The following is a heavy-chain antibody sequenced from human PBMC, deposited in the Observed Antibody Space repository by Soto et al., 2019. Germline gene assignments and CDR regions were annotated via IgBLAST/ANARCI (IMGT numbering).Heavy chain of an antibody. CDR2: IYWDDDK. Sequence: QITLKESGPTLVNPTQTLTLTCTFSGFSLSTSGVGVGWIRQPPGKALEWLALIYWDDDKRYSPSLKSRLTITKDTSKNQVVLTMTNMDPVDTATYYCAHTERKGVVVVADPFDYWGQGTLVTVSS. J-gene: IGHJ4*02. CDR3: AHTERKGVVVVADPFDY. V-gene: IGHV2-5*02. CDR1: GFSLSTSGVG. D-gene: IGHD2-15*01.